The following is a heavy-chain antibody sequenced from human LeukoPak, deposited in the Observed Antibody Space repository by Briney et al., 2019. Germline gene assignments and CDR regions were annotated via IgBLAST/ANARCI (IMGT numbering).Heavy chain of an antibody. CDR3: ARGARRVDIVVVPAAINEPGFDY. CDR1: GYTFTSYY. J-gene: IGHJ4*02. V-gene: IGHV1-46*01. D-gene: IGHD2-2*02. Sequence: GASVKVSCKASGYTFTSYYMHWVRQAPGQGLEWMGIISPSGGSTSYAQKFQGRVTMTRDTSTSTVYMELSSLRSEDTAVYYCARGARRVDIVVVPAAINEPGFDYWGQRTLVTVSS. CDR2: ISPSGGST.